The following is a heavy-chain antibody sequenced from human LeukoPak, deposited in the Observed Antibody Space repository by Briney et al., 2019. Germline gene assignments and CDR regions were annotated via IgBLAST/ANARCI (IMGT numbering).Heavy chain of an antibody. D-gene: IGHD3-9*01. CDR3: AKDRGDILTGYYMGY. V-gene: IGHV3-74*03. CDR2: INGDGSNT. Sequence: GGSLRLSCAASGFTFSSHWMHRVRQAPGKGLVWVSRINGDGSNTTYADSVKGRFTISRDNAKNTLYLQMNSLRAEDTAVYHCAKDRGDILTGYYMGYWGQGTLVTVSS. J-gene: IGHJ4*02. CDR1: GFTFSSHW.